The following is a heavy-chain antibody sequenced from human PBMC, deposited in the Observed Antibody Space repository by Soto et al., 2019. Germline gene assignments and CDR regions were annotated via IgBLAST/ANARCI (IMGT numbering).Heavy chain of an antibody. CDR3: AKDINVNRNSYYYYMDV. V-gene: IGHV3-23*01. Sequence: GGSLRLSCAASGFTFSSYAMSWVRQAPGKGLEWVSAISGSGGSTYYADSVKGRFTISRDNSKNTLYLQMNSLRAEDTAVYYCAKDINVNRNSYYYYMDVWGKGTTVTVSS. D-gene: IGHD3-10*02. J-gene: IGHJ6*03. CDR2: ISGSGGST. CDR1: GFTFSSYA.